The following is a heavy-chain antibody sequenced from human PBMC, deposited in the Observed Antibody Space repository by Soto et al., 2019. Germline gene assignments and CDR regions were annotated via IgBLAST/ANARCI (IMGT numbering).Heavy chain of an antibody. V-gene: IGHV3-30*18. CDR1: GFTFSSYG. CDR2: ISYDGSNK. J-gene: IGHJ6*02. Sequence: PGGSLRLSCAASGFTFSSYGMHWVRQAPGNGLEWVAFISYDGSNKYYADSVKGRFTISRDNSKNTLYLQMNSLRAEDTAVYYCAKDRKYYDFWSGYNAAYYYYYGMDVWGQGTTVTVSS. D-gene: IGHD3-3*01. CDR3: AKDRKYYDFWSGYNAAYYYYYGMDV.